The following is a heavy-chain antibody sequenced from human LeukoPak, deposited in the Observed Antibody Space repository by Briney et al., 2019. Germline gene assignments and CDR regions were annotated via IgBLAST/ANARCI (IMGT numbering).Heavy chain of an antibody. CDR1: GFTFSSYG. CDR3: AKDLDSGYDYYFDY. CDR2: ISYDGSNK. V-gene: IGHV3-30*18. Sequence: GRSLRLSCAASGFTFSSYGMHWLRQAPGKGLEWVAVISYDGSNKYYADSVKGRFTISRDNSKNTLYLQMNSLRAEDTAVYYCAKDLDSGYDYYFDYWGQGTLVTVSS. J-gene: IGHJ4*02. D-gene: IGHD5-12*01.